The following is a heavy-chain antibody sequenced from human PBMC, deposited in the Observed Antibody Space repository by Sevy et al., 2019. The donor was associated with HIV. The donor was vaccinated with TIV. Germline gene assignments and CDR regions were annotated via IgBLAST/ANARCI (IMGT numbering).Heavy chain of an antibody. Sequence: ASVKVSCKASGYTFTSYGISWVRQAPGQGLEWMGWISAYNGNTNYAQKLQGRVTMTTDTSTSTAYMELRSLRSDDTAVYYCARDPTIFGGPGAFDTWGQGTMVTVSS. CDR2: ISAYNGNT. V-gene: IGHV1-18*01. D-gene: IGHD3-3*01. CDR3: ARDPTIFGGPGAFDT. CDR1: GYTFTSYG. J-gene: IGHJ3*02.